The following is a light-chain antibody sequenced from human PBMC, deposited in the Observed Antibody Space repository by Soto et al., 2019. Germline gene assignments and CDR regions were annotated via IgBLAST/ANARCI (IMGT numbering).Light chain of an antibody. CDR1: SNDVGAYNY. CDR3: CSDSRTSPSV. CDR2: DVT. V-gene: IGLV2-14*03. Sequence: QSVLTQPASVCGSPGQSITISCTGTSNDVGAYNYVSWYQHHPGKVPKLLIYDVTNRPSGVSDRFSGSKSGNTASLTISGLQAEDEADYYCCSDSRTSPSVFGTGTKVTGL. J-gene: IGLJ1*01.